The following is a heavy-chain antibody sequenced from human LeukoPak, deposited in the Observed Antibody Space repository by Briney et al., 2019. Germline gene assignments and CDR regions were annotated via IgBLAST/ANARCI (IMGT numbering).Heavy chain of an antibody. CDR1: GYTFTNYY. J-gene: IGHJ4*02. CDR2: INPNSGDT. CDR3: ARVVSGGVIWAY. D-gene: IGHD3-16*01. Sequence: AAVKVSCKASGYTFTNYYIHWVRQAPGQGHECVGCINPNSGDTNYAQQLQGRVTMTRNWPIIAAFMELSRLTSDDTGVYFCARVVSGGVIWAYWGQGGLVTVSS. V-gene: IGHV1-2*02.